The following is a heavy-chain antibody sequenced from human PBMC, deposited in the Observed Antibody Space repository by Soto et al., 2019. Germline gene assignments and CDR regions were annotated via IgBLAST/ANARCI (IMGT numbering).Heavy chain of an antibody. CDR1: GFTFSSYG. V-gene: IGHV3-30*03. J-gene: IGHJ4*02. CDR2: ISKDGSVK. CDR3: AGEVASGY. Sequence: QVQLVESGGGVVQPGRSLRLSCAASGFTFSSYGMHWVRQAPGKGLEWVAVISKDGSVKYYADSVKGRFTISRDNSLSTLYWQMNSLGAEGRAVEYGAGEVASGYWGKGTLVTVSS. D-gene: IGHD2-21*01.